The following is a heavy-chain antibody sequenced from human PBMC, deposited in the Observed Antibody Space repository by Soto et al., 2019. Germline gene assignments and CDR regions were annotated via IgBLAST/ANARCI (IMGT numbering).Heavy chain of an antibody. Sequence: PSETLSLTCSVSGDSISRIDYYWIWIRQHPEKGLELIGNIYFRGNTYYSPSLESRLTISVDTSKKQFSLKLRSVTAADTAVYYCVRDGTTTLRDWFDPWGQGISVTVSS. J-gene: IGHJ5*02. CDR1: GDSISRIDYY. CDR2: IYFRGNT. CDR3: VRDGTTTLRDWFDP. D-gene: IGHD1-1*01. V-gene: IGHV4-31*03.